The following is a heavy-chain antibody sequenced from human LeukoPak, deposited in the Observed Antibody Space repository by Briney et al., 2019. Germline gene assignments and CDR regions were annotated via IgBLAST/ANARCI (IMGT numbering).Heavy chain of an antibody. CDR2: IQYDGTNK. CDR1: GFTFNTYV. CDR3: AKDRGSSGWYFDY. V-gene: IGHV3-30*02. Sequence: GGSLRLSCAASGFTFNTYVMHWVRQAPGKGLEWVAFIQYDGTNKYYADSVKGRFTISRDNSKNTLYLQMNSLRGEDTAVYYCAKDRGSSGWYFDYWGQGTLVTVSS. D-gene: IGHD6-19*01. J-gene: IGHJ4*02.